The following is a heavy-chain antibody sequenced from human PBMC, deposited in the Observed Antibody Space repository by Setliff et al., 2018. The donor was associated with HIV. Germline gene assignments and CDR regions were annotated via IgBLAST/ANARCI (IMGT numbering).Heavy chain of an antibody. CDR1: GYFFTAYY. CDR3: ATTEGGYTLNSDSSGSRYFDH. CDR2: INTEHGGA. V-gene: IGHV1-2*02. Sequence: GASVKVSCKASGYFFTAYYLHWVRQAPGQGLEWLAWINTEHGGAYYAQNFQGRVSVTRDTSISTVYMELSSLRSDDTATYYCATTEGGYTLNSDSSGSRYFDHWGQGTLVTVSS. J-gene: IGHJ4*02. D-gene: IGHD3-22*01.